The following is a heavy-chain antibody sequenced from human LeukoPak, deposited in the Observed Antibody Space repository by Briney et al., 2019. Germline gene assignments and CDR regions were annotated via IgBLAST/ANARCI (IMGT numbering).Heavy chain of an antibody. Sequence: APVKVSCKASGYTFTSYGISWLRQAPGQGLEWMGWISAYNGNTNYAQKLQGRVTMTTDTSTSTAYMELRSLRSDDTAVYYCARDTPRRGGYGAYLDYWGQGTLVTVSS. CDR2: ISAYNGNT. D-gene: IGHD5-12*01. CDR1: GYTFTSYG. V-gene: IGHV1-18*01. CDR3: ARDTPRRGGYGAYLDY. J-gene: IGHJ4*02.